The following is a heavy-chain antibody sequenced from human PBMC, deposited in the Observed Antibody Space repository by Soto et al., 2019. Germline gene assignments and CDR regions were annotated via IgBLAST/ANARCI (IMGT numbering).Heavy chain of an antibody. Sequence: SETLSLTYTVSGGSISSGDYYWSWIRQPPGKGLEWIGYIYYSGSTYYNPSLKSRVTISVDTSKNQFSLKLSSVTAADTAVYYCARDTIVVVITDYYYYGMDVWGQGTTVTVSS. CDR2: IYYSGST. J-gene: IGHJ6*02. CDR3: ARDTIVVVITDYYYYGMDV. D-gene: IGHD3-22*01. CDR1: GGSISSGDYY. V-gene: IGHV4-30-4*01.